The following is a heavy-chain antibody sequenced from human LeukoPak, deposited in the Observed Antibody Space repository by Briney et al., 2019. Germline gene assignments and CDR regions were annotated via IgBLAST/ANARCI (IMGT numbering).Heavy chain of an antibody. V-gene: IGHV4-59*08. CDR1: GGSISSYY. Sequence: KPSETLSLTCTVSGGSISSYYWSWIRQPPGKGLEWIVYIYYSGSTNYNPSLKSRVTISVDTSKNQFSVRLSSVTAADTAVYYCARLLEWTNWFDPWGQGTLVTVSS. D-gene: IGHD3-3*01. CDR2: IYYSGST. CDR3: ARLLEWTNWFDP. J-gene: IGHJ5*02.